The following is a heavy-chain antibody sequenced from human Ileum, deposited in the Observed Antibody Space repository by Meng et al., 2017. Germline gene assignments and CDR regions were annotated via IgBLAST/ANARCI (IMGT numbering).Heavy chain of an antibody. CDR3: ARTSGWFYY. Sequence: QVQLQQWGAGLLKPSETLSLPCDVYGGSFSGYYWSWIRQPPGKGLEWIGEINHSGSTNYNPSLKSRVTISVDTSKNQFSLKLSSVTAADTAVYYCARTSGWFYYWGQGTLVTVSS. CDR1: GGSFSGYY. J-gene: IGHJ4*02. CDR2: INHSGST. V-gene: IGHV4-34*01. D-gene: IGHD6-19*01.